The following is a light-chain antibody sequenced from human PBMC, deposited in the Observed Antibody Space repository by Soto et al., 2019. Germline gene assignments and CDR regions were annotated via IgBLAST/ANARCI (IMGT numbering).Light chain of an antibody. V-gene: IGKV3-15*01. CDR2: GAF. CDR1: QSVGSN. J-gene: IGKJ1*01. Sequence: EIVMTQSPATLSVSPGERATLSCRASQSVGSNLAWYQQKPGQAPRLLIYGAFTRATGIPARFSGSGSGTEFTLTISSLQSEDFAVYSCQQHNNWPPWTFGQGTKVDIK. CDR3: QQHNNWPPWT.